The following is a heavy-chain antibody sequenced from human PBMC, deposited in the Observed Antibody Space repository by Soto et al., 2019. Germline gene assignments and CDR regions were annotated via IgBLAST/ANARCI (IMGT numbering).Heavy chain of an antibody. V-gene: IGHV4-30-4*01. CDR2: IYYSGST. CDR1: GGSIISGDYY. J-gene: IGHJ5*02. CDR3: ARVLLPNWFDP. D-gene: IGHD3-22*01. Sequence: SETLSLTCTVSGGSIISGDYYWSWIRQPPGKGLEWIGYIYYSGSTYYNPSLKSRVTISVDTSKNQFSLKLSSVTAADTAVYYCARVLLPNWFDPWGQGTLVTVSS.